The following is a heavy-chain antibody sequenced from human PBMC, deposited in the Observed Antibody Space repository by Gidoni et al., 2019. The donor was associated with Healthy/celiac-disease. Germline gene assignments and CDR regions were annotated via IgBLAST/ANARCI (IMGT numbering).Heavy chain of an antibody. D-gene: IGHD3-22*01. CDR1: GFTFSSYE. CDR2: ISSSGSTI. J-gene: IGHJ3*02. V-gene: IGHV3-48*03. CDR3: ARDWGDYYDSSGYYYGAFDI. Sequence: EVQLVESGGGLVQPGGSLRLSCAASGFTFSSYELTWVRQAPGKGLEWVSYISSSGSTIYYADSVKGRFTISRDNAKNSLYLQMNSLRAEDTAVYYCARDWGDYYDSSGYYYGAFDIWGQGTMVTVSS.